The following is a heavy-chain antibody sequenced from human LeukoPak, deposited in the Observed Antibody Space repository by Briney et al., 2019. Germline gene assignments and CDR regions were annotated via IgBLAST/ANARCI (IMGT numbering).Heavy chain of an antibody. CDR3: ARVPRSRYYDSSGYYYLDY. J-gene: IGHJ4*02. V-gene: IGHV1-2*02. D-gene: IGHD3-22*01. CDR1: GYTFTGYY. CDR2: INPNSGGT. Sequence: ASVKVSCKASGYTFTGYYMHWVRQAPGQGLEWMGWINPNSGGTNYAQKFQGRVTMTRDTSISTAYMELSSLRSEDTAVYYCARVPRSRYYDSSGYYYLDYWGQGTLVTVSS.